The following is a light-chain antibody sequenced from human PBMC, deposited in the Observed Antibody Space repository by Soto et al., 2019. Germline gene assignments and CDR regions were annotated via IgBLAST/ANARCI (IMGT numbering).Light chain of an antibody. CDR3: QQYGSSPWT. CDR1: QSVTSNY. V-gene: IGKV3-20*01. Sequence: EIVLTQSPGTLSLSPGDRATLSCRASQSVTSNYLAWYQQKSGQAPRLLIYAASSRATGIPDRFSGSGSGTDFTLTISRLEPEDFALYYCQQYGSSPWTFGQGTKVEVK. J-gene: IGKJ1*01. CDR2: AAS.